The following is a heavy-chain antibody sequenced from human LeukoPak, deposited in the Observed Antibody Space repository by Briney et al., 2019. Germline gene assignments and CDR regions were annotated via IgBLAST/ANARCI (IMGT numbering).Heavy chain of an antibody. Sequence: PGRSLRLSCAASGFTFSSYAMSWVRQAPGKGLEWVSAISGSGGSTYYADSVKGRFTISRDNSKNTLYLQMNSLRAEDTAVYYRAKGEPHGIKYDFWSGYYPFDYWGQGTLVTVSS. J-gene: IGHJ4*02. D-gene: IGHD3-3*01. V-gene: IGHV3-23*01. CDR3: AKGEPHGIKYDFWSGYYPFDY. CDR1: GFTFSSYA. CDR2: ISGSGGST.